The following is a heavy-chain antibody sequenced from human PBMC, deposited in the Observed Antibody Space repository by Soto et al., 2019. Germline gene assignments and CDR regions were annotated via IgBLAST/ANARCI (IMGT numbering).Heavy chain of an antibody. J-gene: IGHJ6*02. V-gene: IGHV2-26*01. CDR1: GFSLTTGKMG. CDR3: ARMNVDSYQFYYAMDV. D-gene: IGHD4-17*01. Sequence: KEAGPALVKPTETLTLTCTVSGFSLTTGKMGVSWIRQPPGKALEWLAHIFSDNERSYSTSLQGRLTISKDTSGSQVVLSMTNVDPVDTATYYCARMNVDSYQFYYAMDVWGQGTTVTVSS. CDR2: IFSDNER.